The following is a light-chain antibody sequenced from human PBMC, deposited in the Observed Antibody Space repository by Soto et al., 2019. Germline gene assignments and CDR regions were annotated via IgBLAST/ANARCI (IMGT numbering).Light chain of an antibody. CDR3: AASDDSLSVYV. CDR2: SNN. J-gene: IGLJ1*01. V-gene: IGLV1-44*01. CDR1: SSHVGSDI. Sequence: QSVLTQPPSASGTPGQTITISCSGSSSHVGSDIVNSYQQHPRTAPNLLMYSNNQRPSAVPDRFSGSKSGTSASLAIGGLQSEDEADYYCAASDDSLSVYVFGTGTKLTVL.